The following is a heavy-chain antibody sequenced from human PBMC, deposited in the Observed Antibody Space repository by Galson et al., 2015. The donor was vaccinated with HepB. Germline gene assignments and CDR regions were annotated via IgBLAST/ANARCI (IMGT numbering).Heavy chain of an antibody. D-gene: IGHD3-10*01. CDR3: AKDRLLWFGELLYDNGMDI. Sequence: SLRLSCAASGFTFSSYGMHWVRQAPGKGLEWVAVISYDGSNKYYADSVKGRFTISRDNSKNTLYLQMNSLRAEDTAVYYCAKDRLLWFGELLYDNGMDIWGQGTTVTVSS. CDR1: GFTFSSYG. CDR2: ISYDGSNK. V-gene: IGHV3-30*18. J-gene: IGHJ6*02.